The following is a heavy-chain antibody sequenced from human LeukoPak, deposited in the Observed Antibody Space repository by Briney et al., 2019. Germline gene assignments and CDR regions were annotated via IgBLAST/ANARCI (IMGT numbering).Heavy chain of an antibody. CDR1: GFSFSSYG. V-gene: IGHV3-23*01. CDR2: ISGSGASP. J-gene: IGHJ4*02. D-gene: IGHD6-19*01. Sequence: PGGSLRLSCAASGFSFSSYGMSWVRQAPGKGLEWVSAISGSGASPYYADSVKGRFTISRDNSKNTLYLQMNSLEGEDTAVYYCAKDRWGAVASFDYWGQGTLVTVSS. CDR3: AKDRWGAVASFDY.